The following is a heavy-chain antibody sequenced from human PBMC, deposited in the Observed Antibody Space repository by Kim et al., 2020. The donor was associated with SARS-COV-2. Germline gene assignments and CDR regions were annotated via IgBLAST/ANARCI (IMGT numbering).Heavy chain of an antibody. J-gene: IGHJ3*02. CDR1: GFNFSDYY. Sequence: GGSLRLSCTASGFNFSDYYMNWVRQAPGKGLEWVSYISSSGRTKHYADSLEGRFTISRDNAGNSLSLQMNNLRAEDTAMYYCARDTFCTGGRCSSGAFDIWGQETMVTVSS. CDR2: ISSSGRTK. V-gene: IGHV3-11*01. CDR3: ARDTFCTGGRCSSGAFDI. D-gene: IGHD2-15*01.